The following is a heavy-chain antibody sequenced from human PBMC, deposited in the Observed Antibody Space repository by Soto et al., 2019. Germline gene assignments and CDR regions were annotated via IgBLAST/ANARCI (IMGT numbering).Heavy chain of an antibody. CDR1: GGTFSSYA. J-gene: IGHJ3*02. CDR2: IIPIFGTA. CDR3: ASQYYYDSSGYALDAFDI. V-gene: IGHV1-69*13. Sequence: GASVKVSCKASGGTFSSYATSWVRQAPGQGLEWMGGIIPIFGTANYAQKFQGRVTITADESTSTAYMELSSLRSEDTAVYYCASQYYYDSSGYALDAFDIWGQGTMVTVSS. D-gene: IGHD3-22*01.